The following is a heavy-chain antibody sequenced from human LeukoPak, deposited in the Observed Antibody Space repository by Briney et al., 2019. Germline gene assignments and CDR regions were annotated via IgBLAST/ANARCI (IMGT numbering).Heavy chain of an antibody. V-gene: IGHV3-21*01. D-gene: IGHD2-2*01. CDR1: GFTFSSYS. J-gene: IGHJ4*02. CDR3: ARDRPSVVVPAASFDY. CDR2: TSSSSSYI. Sequence: PGGSLRLSCAASGFTFSSYSMNWVRQAPGKRLEWVSSTSSSSSYIYYADSVKGRFTISRDNAKNSLYLQMNSLRAEDTAVYYCARDRPSVVVPAASFDYWGQGTLVTVSS.